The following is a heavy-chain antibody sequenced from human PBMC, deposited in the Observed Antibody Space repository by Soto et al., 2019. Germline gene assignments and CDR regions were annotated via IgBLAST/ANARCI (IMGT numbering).Heavy chain of an antibody. D-gene: IGHD3-22*01. J-gene: IGHJ6*02. CDR2: IYYSGST. V-gene: IGHV4-59*01. Sequence: LSLTCTVSGGSISSYYWSWIRQPPGKGLEWIGCIYYSGSTNYNPSLKSRVTISVDTSKNQFSLKLSSVTAADTAVYYCAREGGRLTDSSGYYYYYGMDVWGQGTTVTVSS. CDR3: AREGGRLTDSSGYYYYYGMDV. CDR1: GGSISSYY.